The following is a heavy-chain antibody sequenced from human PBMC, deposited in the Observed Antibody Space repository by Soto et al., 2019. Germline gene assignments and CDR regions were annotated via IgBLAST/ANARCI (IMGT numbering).Heavy chain of an antibody. CDR2: TIGSVART. D-gene: IGHD2-15*01. V-gene: IGHV3-23*01. CDR1: ALSSTSYA. J-gene: IGHJ3*02. CDR3: AYPDCSVGSCPFNI. Sequence: AESRTPASPASALSSTSYATGWVRQVTRKGLEWVAGTIGSVARTYYADSVKGRFTISRDNSKNTMYLQMNILRAEDTAVYDCAYPDCSVGSCPFNIWSQGAMVTVSS.